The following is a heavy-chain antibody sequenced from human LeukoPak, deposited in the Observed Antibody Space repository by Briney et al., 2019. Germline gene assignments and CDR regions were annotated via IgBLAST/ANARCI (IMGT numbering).Heavy chain of an antibody. D-gene: IGHD2-15*01. Sequence: GESLKISCKGSGYSFTSYWNGWVRQMPGKGLEWMGIIYPGDSDTRYSPSFQGQVTISADKSTSTAYLQWSSLKASDTAMYYCARPGYCSGGSCYGPDYFDYWGQGTLVTVSS. CDR1: GYSFTSYW. CDR3: ARPGYCSGGSCYGPDYFDY. J-gene: IGHJ4*02. V-gene: IGHV5-51*01. CDR2: IYPGDSDT.